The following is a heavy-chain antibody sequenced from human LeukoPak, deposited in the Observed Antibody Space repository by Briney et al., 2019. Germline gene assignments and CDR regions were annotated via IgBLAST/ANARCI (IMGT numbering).Heavy chain of an antibody. CDR2: ISGSGGST. J-gene: IGHJ5*02. V-gene: IGHV3-23*01. Sequence: GGSLRLSCAASGFDFSSYAMSWVRQAPGKGLEWVSVISGSGGSTYHADSVKGRFTISRDNSKNTLYLQMNSLRAEDTALYYCAKDHSQAKYSITWKFDPWGQGTLVTVSS. CDR3: AKDHSQAKYSITWKFDP. CDR1: GFDFSSYA. D-gene: IGHD6-13*01.